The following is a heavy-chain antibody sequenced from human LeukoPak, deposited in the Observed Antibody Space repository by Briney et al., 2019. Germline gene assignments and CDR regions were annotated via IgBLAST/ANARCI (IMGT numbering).Heavy chain of an antibody. D-gene: IGHD1-1*01. Sequence: ASVKVSCKASGYTFTNYDINWVRQATGQGLEWMGWMNPNSGNTGYAQKFQGRVTITRNTSISTAYMELSSLRSEDTAVYYCARGATRRLGPARYWGQGTLVTVSS. V-gene: IGHV1-8*01. J-gene: IGHJ4*02. CDR3: ARGATRRLGPARY. CDR2: MNPNSGNT. CDR1: GYTFTNYD.